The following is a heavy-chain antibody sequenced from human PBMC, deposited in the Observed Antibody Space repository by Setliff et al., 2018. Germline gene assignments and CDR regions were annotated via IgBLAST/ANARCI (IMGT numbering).Heavy chain of an antibody. D-gene: IGHD3-3*01. Sequence: SVKVSCKASGFTLTSYPIHWVRQAPGQRLEWMGWINPDNGNRKYSQRFQGRVTITRDTSASTVFLELSTLRSEDTAVYYCTRDFLGATASFDIWGQGTMVT. CDR2: INPDNGNR. CDR1: GFTLTSYP. V-gene: IGHV1-3*01. CDR3: TRDFLGATASFDI. J-gene: IGHJ3*02.